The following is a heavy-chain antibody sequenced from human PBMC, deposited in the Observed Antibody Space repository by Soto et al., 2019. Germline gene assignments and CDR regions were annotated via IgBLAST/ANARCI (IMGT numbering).Heavy chain of an antibody. V-gene: IGHV3-73*01. J-gene: IGHJ4*02. CDR1: GFTFSGSA. CDR3: TSALVTPGY. D-gene: IGHD6-13*01. Sequence: EVQLVESGGGLVQPGGSLKLSCAASGFTFSGSAMHWVRQASGKGLEWVGRIRSKANSYATAYAASVKGRFTISRDDSKNTAYMQMNSLKPEDTAVYYCTSALVTPGYWGQGTLVTVSS. CDR2: IRSKANSYAT.